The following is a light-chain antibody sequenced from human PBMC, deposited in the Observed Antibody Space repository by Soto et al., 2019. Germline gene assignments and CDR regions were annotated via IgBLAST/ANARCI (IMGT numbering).Light chain of an antibody. CDR3: QQRRNWPPT. Sequence: DILLTQSPATLSLSPGERATLSCRASQSISSYLAWYQQKPGQAPRLLIYDASNRATGIPARFSGRGSGADFTLSNSSLEPEAFAVYYCQQRRNWPPTFGERTKVEIK. J-gene: IGKJ1*01. V-gene: IGKV3-11*01. CDR1: QSISSY. CDR2: DAS.